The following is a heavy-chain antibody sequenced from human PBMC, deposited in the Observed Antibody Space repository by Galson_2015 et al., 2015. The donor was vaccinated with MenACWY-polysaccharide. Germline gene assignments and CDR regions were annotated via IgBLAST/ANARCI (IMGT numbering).Heavy chain of an antibody. CDR3: VSGHYWHGY. J-gene: IGHJ4*02. CDR2: IKQDGSEK. Sequence: SLRLSCAASGFTFKTYWMSWVRQAPGKGLEWVAYIKQDGSEKNYVDSVKGRFTISRDNAQNSLYLQMNSLPAEDTAVFYCVSGHYWHGYWGQGALVTVSS. D-gene: IGHD3-22*01. V-gene: IGHV3-7*01. CDR1: GFTFKTYW.